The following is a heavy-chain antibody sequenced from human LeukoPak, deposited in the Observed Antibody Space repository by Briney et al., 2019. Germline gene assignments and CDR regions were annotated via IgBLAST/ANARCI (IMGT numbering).Heavy chain of an antibody. Sequence: GGSLRLSCAASGFTFSDYNMNWVRQAPGKGLEWVSYISYSSTTIQYADSVKGRFTISRDNTKNSVFLQMNSLRAEDAAVYYCTQQWLHLGAFDIWGQGTMVTVSS. J-gene: IGHJ3*02. D-gene: IGHD6-19*01. CDR2: ISYSSTTI. V-gene: IGHV3-48*04. CDR1: GFTFSDYN. CDR3: TQQWLHLGAFDI.